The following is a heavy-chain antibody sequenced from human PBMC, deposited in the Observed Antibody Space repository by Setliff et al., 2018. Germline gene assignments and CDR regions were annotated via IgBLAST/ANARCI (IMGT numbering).Heavy chain of an antibody. D-gene: IGHD3-10*01. CDR2: IDPSGNT. CDR3: ARSLGSGSYYNSRPFYSDY. CDR1: GGSISSGTNY. V-gene: IGHV4-61*09. J-gene: IGHJ4*02. Sequence: KTSETLSLTCTVSGGSISSGTNYWSWIRQPAGRGLEWIGHIDPSGNTNYQPSLKSRVTISGDTSKSQFSLKLTSVTAADTAVYYCARSLGSGSYYNSRPFYSDYWGQGTLVTVSS.